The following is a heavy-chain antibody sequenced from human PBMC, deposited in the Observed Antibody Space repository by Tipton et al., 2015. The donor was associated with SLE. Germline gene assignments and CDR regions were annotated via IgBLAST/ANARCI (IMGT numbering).Heavy chain of an antibody. CDR2: IYTTGST. CDR1: GGSISSYY. J-gene: IGHJ6*02. CDR3: ARARFHLEHYYYAMDV. Sequence: TLSLTCTVSGGSISSYYWSWIRQPAGKGLEWIGRIYTTGSTNYNPSLESRLTMSVDTSKNQFSLKLSSVTTADTAVYYCARARFHLEHYYYAMDVWGQGTTVTASS. V-gene: IGHV4-4*07. D-gene: IGHD3-3*01.